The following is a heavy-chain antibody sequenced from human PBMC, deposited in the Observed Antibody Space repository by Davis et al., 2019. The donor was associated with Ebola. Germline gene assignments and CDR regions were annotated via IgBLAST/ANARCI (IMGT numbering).Heavy chain of an antibody. V-gene: IGHV3-23*01. CDR2: ISGSGGST. D-gene: IGHD3-10*01. CDR1: GFTFSSYA. Sequence: PGGSLRLSCAASGFTFSSYAMSWVRQAPGKGLEWVSAISGSGGSTYYADSVKGRFTISRDNSKNTLYLQMNSLRAEDTAVYYCGSGSYYRSSPSIDYWGQGTLVTVSS. J-gene: IGHJ4*02. CDR3: GSGSYYRSSPSIDY.